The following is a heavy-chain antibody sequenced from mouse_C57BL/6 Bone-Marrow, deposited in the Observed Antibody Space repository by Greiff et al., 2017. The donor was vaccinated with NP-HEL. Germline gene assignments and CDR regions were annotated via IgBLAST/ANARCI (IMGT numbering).Heavy chain of an antibody. CDR1: GFNIKDDY. D-gene: IGHD2-1*01. CDR2: IDPENGDT. V-gene: IGHV14-4*01. CDR3: TTRSPIYYGNPAWFAY. J-gene: IGHJ3*01. Sequence: VQLQQSGAELVRPGASVKLSCTASGFNIKDDYMHWVKQRPEQGLEWIGWIDPENGDTEYASKFQGKATITAYTSSNTAYLQLSRLTSEDTAVYYCTTRSPIYYGNPAWFAYWGQGTLVTVSA.